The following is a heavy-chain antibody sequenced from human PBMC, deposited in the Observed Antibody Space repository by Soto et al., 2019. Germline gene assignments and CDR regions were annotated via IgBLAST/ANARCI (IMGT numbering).Heavy chain of an antibody. J-gene: IGHJ4*02. CDR2: ISSSGSTI. V-gene: IGHV3-48*03. CDR1: GFTFSSYE. Sequence: PGGSLRLSCAASGFTFSSYEMNWVRQAPGKGLEWVSYISSSGSTIYYADSVKGRFTISRDNAKNSLYLQMNSLRAEDTAVYYCASGITGTHLTLDYWGQGTLVTVSS. CDR3: ASGITGTHLTLDY. D-gene: IGHD1-20*01.